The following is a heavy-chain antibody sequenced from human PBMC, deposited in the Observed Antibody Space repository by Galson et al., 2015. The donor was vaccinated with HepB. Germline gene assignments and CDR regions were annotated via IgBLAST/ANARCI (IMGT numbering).Heavy chain of an antibody. J-gene: IGHJ3*02. CDR3: AKDLGKRQLGLREGGAFDI. CDR2: IRYDGSNK. Sequence: SLRLSCAASGFTFSSYGMHWVRLAPGKGLEWVAFIRYDGSNKYYADSVKGRFTISRDNSKNTLYMQMNSLRAEETAGYDCAKDLGKRQLGLREGGAFDIWGQGTMVTVSS. V-gene: IGHV3-30*02. D-gene: IGHD5-18*01. CDR1: GFTFSSYG.